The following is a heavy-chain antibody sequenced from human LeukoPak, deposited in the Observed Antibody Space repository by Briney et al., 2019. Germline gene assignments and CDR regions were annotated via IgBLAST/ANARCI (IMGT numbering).Heavy chain of an antibody. CDR3: ASSYYDSSGYYYALGY. CDR2: ISSSGSTI. Sequence: PGGSLRLSCAASGFTFSDYYMSWIRQAPGKGLEWVSYISSSGSTIYYADSVKGRFTISRDNAKNSLYLQMNSLRAEDTAVYYCASSYYDSSGYYYALGYWGQGTLVTVSS. V-gene: IGHV3-11*01. D-gene: IGHD3-22*01. CDR1: GFTFSDYY. J-gene: IGHJ4*02.